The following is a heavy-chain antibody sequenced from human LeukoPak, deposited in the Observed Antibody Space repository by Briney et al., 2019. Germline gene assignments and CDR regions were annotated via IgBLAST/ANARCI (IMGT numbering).Heavy chain of an antibody. CDR1: GGTFSSYA. D-gene: IGHD2-2*01. CDR2: IIPIFGTA. V-gene: IGHV1-69*05. J-gene: IGHJ4*02. Sequence: SVKVSCKASGGTFSSYAVSWVRQAPGQGLEWMGGIIPIFGTANYAQKFQGRVTITTDESTSTAYMELSSLRSEDTAVYYCARDCSSTSCYTFLDYWGQGTLVTVSS. CDR3: ARDCSSTSCYTFLDY.